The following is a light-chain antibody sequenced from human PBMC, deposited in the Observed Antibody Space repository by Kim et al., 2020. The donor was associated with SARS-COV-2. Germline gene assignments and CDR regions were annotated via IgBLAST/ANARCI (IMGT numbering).Light chain of an antibody. CDR1: QSINTW. J-gene: IGKJ5*01. CDR3: QQANNFPPT. CDR2: AAS. Sequence: DIQMTQSPSSVSASVGDRVTITCRASQSINTWLAWYQQQPGKAPKLLIHAASSLQSGVPSRFSGSGSGTDFTLTISSLQPEDFATYYCQQANNFPPTFGQGTRLEIK. V-gene: IGKV1-12*01.